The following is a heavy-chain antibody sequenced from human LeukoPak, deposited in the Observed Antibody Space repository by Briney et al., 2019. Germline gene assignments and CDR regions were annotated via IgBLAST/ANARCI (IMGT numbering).Heavy chain of an antibody. J-gene: IGHJ4*02. Sequence: SETLSLTCAVSGYSISSSSYYWGWIRQPPGKGLEWIGGIYYSGSTYYNPSLKSRVTISVDTSKNQFSLKLSSVTAADTAVYYCARLLAGYCSSTSCYEGRSYWGQGTLVTVSS. V-gene: IGHV4-39*01. CDR2: IYYSGST. CDR1: GYSISSSSYY. CDR3: ARLLAGYCSSTSCYEGRSY. D-gene: IGHD2-2*01.